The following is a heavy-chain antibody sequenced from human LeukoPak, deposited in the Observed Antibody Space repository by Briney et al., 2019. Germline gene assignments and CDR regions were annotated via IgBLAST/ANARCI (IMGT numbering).Heavy chain of an antibody. V-gene: IGHV3-15*01. CDR2: IRSKTVGGTT. J-gene: IGHJ4*02. CDR3: TTDRGISGTTDLDY. Sequence: GGSLRLSCAASGFIFTNAWMSWVRQTPGKGLEWVGRIRSKTVGGTTDYAAPVKGRFTVSRDDSKNTFYLEMNSLKTADTAVYYCTTDRGISGTTDLDYWGQGTLVTVSS. CDR1: GFIFTNAW. D-gene: IGHD1-20*01.